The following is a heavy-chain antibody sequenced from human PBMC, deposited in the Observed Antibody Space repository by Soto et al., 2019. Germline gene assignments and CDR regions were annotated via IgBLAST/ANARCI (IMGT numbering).Heavy chain of an antibody. CDR2: ISGSGDRT. J-gene: IGHJ4*02. CDR3: VKDDGGNPSTEPH. V-gene: IGHV3-23*01. Sequence: EVQLLESGGGLVQPGGSLRLSCAASGITISNYPMSWVSQAPGKGLDWVSGISGSGDRTYYADSAKGRFTISKDFSKNSLSLQLDSLRAEDTAVYFCVKDDGGNPSTEPHWGQGTLVTVSS. D-gene: IGHD2-15*01. CDR1: GITISNYP.